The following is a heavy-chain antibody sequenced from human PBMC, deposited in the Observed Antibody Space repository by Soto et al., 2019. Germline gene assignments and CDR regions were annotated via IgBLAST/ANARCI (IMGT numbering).Heavy chain of an antibody. D-gene: IGHD3-3*01. J-gene: IGHJ4*02. V-gene: IGHV4-31*03. CDR2: IYYSGST. CDR1: DGSISSGGYY. Sequence: PSETLSLTCTVSDGSISSGGYYWSWIRQHPGKGLEWIGYIYYSGSTYYNPSLKSRVTISVDTSKNQFSLKLSSVTAADTAVYYCARLLRFPNYFDYWGQGTLVTVSS. CDR3: ARLLRFPNYFDY.